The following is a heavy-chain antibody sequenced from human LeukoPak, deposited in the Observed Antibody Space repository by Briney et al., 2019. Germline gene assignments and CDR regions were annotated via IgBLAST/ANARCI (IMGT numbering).Heavy chain of an antibody. D-gene: IGHD1-26*01. CDR3: AKEVGATPYYFDY. Sequence: GGSLRLSCAASGFTFSNYAMNWVRQAPGKGLEWVSGISGSGGSTYYADSVKGRFTISRDNSKKTLYLQMNSLRAEDTAVYYCAKEVGATPYYFDYWGQGTLVTVSS. CDR1: GFTFSNYA. CDR2: ISGSGGST. J-gene: IGHJ4*02. V-gene: IGHV3-23*01.